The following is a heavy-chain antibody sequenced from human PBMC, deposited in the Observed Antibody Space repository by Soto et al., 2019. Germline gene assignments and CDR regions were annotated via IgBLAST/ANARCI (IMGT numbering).Heavy chain of an antibody. CDR1: GGSVSSSTYY. V-gene: IGHV4-39*01. Sequence: QLQLQESGPGLVKPSETLSLTCTVSGGSVSSSTYYWAWIRQSPGKGLDWIGSVYYNGNTYYGPSLKSRVTLSIDTSKNQFSLSLSSVTAADTAFYFCARHPNSGWLGYWGQGILVTVSS. J-gene: IGHJ4*02. CDR3: ARHPNSGWLGY. D-gene: IGHD5-12*01. CDR2: VYYNGNT.